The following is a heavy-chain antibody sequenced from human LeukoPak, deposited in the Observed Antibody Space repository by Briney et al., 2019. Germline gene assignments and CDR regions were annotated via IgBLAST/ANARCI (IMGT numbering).Heavy chain of an antibody. D-gene: IGHD3-10*01. Sequence: ASVKASCKASGYTFTDYAISWVRQAPGQGLEWMGWISAYNGDTNYAQKLQGRVTMTIDTSTSTAYMEVRGLTSDDTAVYFCARESRLHWFGELPIDYWGQGTLVTVSS. V-gene: IGHV1-18*01. J-gene: IGHJ4*02. CDR3: ARESRLHWFGELPIDY. CDR2: ISAYNGDT. CDR1: GYTFTDYA.